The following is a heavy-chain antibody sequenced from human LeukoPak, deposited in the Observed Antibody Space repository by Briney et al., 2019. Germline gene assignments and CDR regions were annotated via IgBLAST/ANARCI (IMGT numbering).Heavy chain of an antibody. Sequence: PSETLSLTCTVSGGSISSSSYYWGWIRQPPGKGLEWIGSIYHSGSTYYNPSLKSRVTISVDTSKNQFSLKLSSVTAADTAVYYCARLERPYYFDYWGQGTLVTVSS. CDR1: GGSISSSSYY. CDR3: ARLERPYYFDY. D-gene: IGHD1-1*01. CDR2: IYHSGST. J-gene: IGHJ4*02. V-gene: IGHV4-39*07.